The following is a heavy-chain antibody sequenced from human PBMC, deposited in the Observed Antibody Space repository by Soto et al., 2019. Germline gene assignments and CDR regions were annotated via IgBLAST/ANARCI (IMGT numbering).Heavy chain of an antibody. D-gene: IGHD6-19*01. CDR1: GFTFSSYW. J-gene: IGHJ4*02. Sequence: GGSLRLYCAGCGFTFSSYWMHWVREAPGQGLVWVSRINSDGSSTSYADSVTGRLTISRDNAKNTLYLQMNSLRAEDTAVYYCAVAVAGPTAIGYWGQGTLVTVSS. CDR3: AVAVAGPTAIGY. CDR2: INSDGSST. V-gene: IGHV3-74*01.